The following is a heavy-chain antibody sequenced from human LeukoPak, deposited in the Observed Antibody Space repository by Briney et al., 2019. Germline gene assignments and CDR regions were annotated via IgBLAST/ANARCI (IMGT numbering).Heavy chain of an antibody. CDR3: AKSFFSSYDSSGYPFDY. D-gene: IGHD3-22*01. V-gene: IGHV3-23*01. CDR1: GFTFSSYA. CDR2: ISGSGGST. J-gene: IGHJ4*02. Sequence: PGGSLRLSCAASGFTFSSYAMSWVRQAPGKGLEWVSAISGSGGSTYYADSVKGRFTISRDNSKNTLYLQMNSLRAEDTAVYYCAKSFFSSYDSSGYPFDYWGQGTLVTVSS.